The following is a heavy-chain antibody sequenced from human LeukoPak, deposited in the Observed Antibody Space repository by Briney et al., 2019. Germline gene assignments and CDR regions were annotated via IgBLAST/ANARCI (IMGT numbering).Heavy chain of an antibody. CDR2: IYYSGGT. V-gene: IGHV4-39*01. CDR1: GGSISSSSYY. Sequence: SETLSLTCTVSGGSISSSSYYWGWIRQPSGNGLEWIGSIYYSGGTYYNPSLKSRVTISVDTSKNQFSLKLSSVTAADTAVYYCARHGEYQLLMRPDFDYWGQGTLVTVSS. J-gene: IGHJ4*02. D-gene: IGHD2-2*01. CDR3: ARHGEYQLLMRPDFDY.